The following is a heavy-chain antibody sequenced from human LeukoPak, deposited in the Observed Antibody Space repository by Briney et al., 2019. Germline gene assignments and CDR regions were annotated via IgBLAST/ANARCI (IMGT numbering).Heavy chain of an antibody. CDR2: MNPNSGNT. J-gene: IGHJ5*02. V-gene: IGHV1-8*01. CDR3: ARGPHYDYVWGSYRPNWFDP. Sequence: ASVKVSCKXSGYTFTSHDINWVRQATGQGLEWMGWMNPNSGNTGYAQKFQGRVTMTRNTSISTAYMELSSLRSEDTAVYYCARGPHYDYVWGSYRPNWFDPWGQGTLVTVSS. CDR1: GYTFTSHD. D-gene: IGHD3-16*02.